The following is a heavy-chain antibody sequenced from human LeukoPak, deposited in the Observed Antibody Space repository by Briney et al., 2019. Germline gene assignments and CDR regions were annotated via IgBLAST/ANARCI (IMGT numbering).Heavy chain of an antibody. CDR3: ARENVVVVAATHWFDP. V-gene: IGHV3-21*01. J-gene: IGHJ5*02. CDR1: GFTFSSYT. CDR2: ISSSSSYI. D-gene: IGHD2-15*01. Sequence: GGSLRLSCAASGFTFSSYTMRWVRQAPGKGLEWVSSISSSSSYIYYADSVKGRFTISRDNAKNSLYLQMNSLRAEDTAVYYCARENVVVVAATHWFDPWGQGTLVTVSS.